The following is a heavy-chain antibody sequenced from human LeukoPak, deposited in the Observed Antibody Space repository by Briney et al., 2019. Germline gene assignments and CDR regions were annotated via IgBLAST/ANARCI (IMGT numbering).Heavy chain of an antibody. D-gene: IGHD2-15*01. V-gene: IGHV3-7*01. J-gene: IGHJ4*02. CDR3: AREDGYCSGGNCYSYFDS. CDR1: KFIFSNYW. CDR2: IKKTGSET. Sequence: GGSLRFSCAASKFIFSNYWMSWVRQAPGKGLEWVAYIKKTGSETYYVDSVKGRFTITRDNARNSLFLQMNSLRAEDTAVYYCAREDGYCSGGNCYSYFDSWGQGALVTVSS.